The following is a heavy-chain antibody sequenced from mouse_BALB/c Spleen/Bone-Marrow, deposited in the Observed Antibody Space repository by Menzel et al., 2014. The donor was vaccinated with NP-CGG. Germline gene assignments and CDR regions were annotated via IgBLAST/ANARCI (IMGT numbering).Heavy chain of an antibody. CDR2: INPYNGAT. V-gene: IGHV1-31*01. J-gene: IGHJ2*01. CDR3: ARGIYYGGYFDY. D-gene: IGHD1-1*01. CDR1: GYSFTGYY. Sequence: VQLQQSGPELVKPGASVKISCKASGYSFTGYYMHWVKQSHVKSLEWIGRINPYNGATSYNQNFKDKASLTVDKSSSTAYMELHSLTSADSAVYYCARGIYYGGYFDYWGQGTTLTVSS.